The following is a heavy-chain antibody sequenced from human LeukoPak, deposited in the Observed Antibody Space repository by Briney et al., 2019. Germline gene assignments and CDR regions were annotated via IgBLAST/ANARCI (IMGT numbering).Heavy chain of an antibody. CDR3: ARDGSSVFWYCDL. Sequence: PSETLSLTCTVSGGSIRGYYWSWIRPPARKGLEWIGRIYASGSTNYNTSLKRRVTMSVDTSKNQCSLRLTSVTAADTAVYYCARDGSSVFWYCDLWGRGSRVTVSS. J-gene: IGHJ2*01. V-gene: IGHV4-4*07. CDR1: GGSIRGYY. CDR2: IYASGST. D-gene: IGHD2-2*01.